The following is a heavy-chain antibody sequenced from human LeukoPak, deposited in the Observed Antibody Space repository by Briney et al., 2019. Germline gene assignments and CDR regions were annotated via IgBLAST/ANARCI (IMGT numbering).Heavy chain of an antibody. CDR3: ASTICISTSCYPGVVDY. Sequence: SETLSLTCTVSGGSISSYYWSWIRQPAGKGLEWIGRIYSSGSTNYNPALRSRLTISVDTSKNQFSLKLGSVTAADTAVYYCASTICISTSCYPGVVDYWGQGTLVTVSS. CDR2: IYSSGST. D-gene: IGHD2-2*01. V-gene: IGHV4-4*07. J-gene: IGHJ4*02. CDR1: GGSISSYY.